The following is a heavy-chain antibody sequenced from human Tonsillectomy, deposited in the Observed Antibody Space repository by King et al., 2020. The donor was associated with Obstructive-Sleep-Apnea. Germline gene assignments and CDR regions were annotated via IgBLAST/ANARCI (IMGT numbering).Heavy chain of an antibody. CDR1: GGSISSYA. CDR3: AKARRGRLNAYDI. CDR2: IISIFGTA. J-gene: IGHJ3*02. Sequence: VQLVESGAEVKKPGSSVKVSCKASGGSISSYAMDWVRQAPGQGREWMGGIISIFGTANYTQRFQGRVTVTADASTSTVYMELSSLRSEDTAVYYCAKARRGRLNAYDIWGQGTMVTVSS. D-gene: IGHD3-16*01. V-gene: IGHV1-69*01.